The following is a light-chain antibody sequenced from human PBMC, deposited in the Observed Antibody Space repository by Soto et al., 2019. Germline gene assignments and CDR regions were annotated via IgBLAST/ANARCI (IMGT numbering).Light chain of an antibody. J-gene: IGKJ4*01. Sequence: EIVLTQSPGTLSLSPGERATLSCSASQSVSSSFLAWYQQKPGQAPRLLIYGASSRATGIPDRFSGSGSGTDFTLTISRLEPEDVAVYYCQQYGSSPLPIGGGTKVEIK. CDR1: QSVSSSF. V-gene: IGKV3-20*01. CDR2: GAS. CDR3: QQYGSSPLP.